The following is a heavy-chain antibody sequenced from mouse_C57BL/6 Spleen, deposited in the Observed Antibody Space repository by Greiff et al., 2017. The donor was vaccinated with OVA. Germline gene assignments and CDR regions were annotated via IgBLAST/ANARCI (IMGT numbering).Heavy chain of an antibody. CDR1: GFSLSTFGMG. Sequence: QVQLKESGPGILQPSQTLSLTCSFSGFSLSTFGMGVGWIRQPSGKGLEWLAHIWWDDDKYYNPALKSRLTISKDTSKNQVFLKIANVDTADTATYYCARITTVVATRAHYFDYWGQGTTLTVSS. CDR3: ARITTVVATRAHYFDY. CDR2: IWWDDDK. J-gene: IGHJ2*01. V-gene: IGHV8-8*01. D-gene: IGHD1-1*01.